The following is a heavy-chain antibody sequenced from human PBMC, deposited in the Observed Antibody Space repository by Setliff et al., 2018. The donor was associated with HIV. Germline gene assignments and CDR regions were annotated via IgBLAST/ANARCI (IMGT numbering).Heavy chain of an antibody. CDR1: GYIFTSYG. Sequence: ASVKVSCKASGYIFTSYGISWVRQAPGQGLEWMGWISNYNGNRNYAQKLQGGVTMTTDTSTSTAYMELRSLRSDGTAVYYCAREGPGLYSYGFSPEVVAEYFQHWGQGTLVTV. V-gene: IGHV1-18*01. CDR2: ISNYNGNR. CDR3: AREGPGLYSYGFSPEVVAEYFQH. J-gene: IGHJ1*01. D-gene: IGHD5-18*01.